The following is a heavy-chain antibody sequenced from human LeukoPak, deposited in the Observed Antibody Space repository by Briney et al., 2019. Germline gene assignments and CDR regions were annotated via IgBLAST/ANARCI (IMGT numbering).Heavy chain of an antibody. CDR2: INHSGST. CDR3: ARPSKRQMVAATRGYFDY. CDR1: GGSFSGYY. J-gene: IGHJ4*02. V-gene: IGHV4-34*01. Sequence: SETLSLTRAVYGGSFSGYYWSWIRQPPGKGLEWIGEINHSGSTNYNPSLKSRVTISVDTSKNQFSLKLSSVTAADTAVYYCARPSKRQMVAATRGYFDYWGQGTLVTVSS. D-gene: IGHD2-15*01.